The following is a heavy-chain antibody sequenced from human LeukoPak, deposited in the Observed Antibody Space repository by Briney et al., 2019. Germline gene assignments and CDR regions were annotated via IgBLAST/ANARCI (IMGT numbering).Heavy chain of an antibody. CDR1: GYRFSSYW. CDR3: ARAQGYCSSGSCYYYDY. Sequence: GESLKISCKGSGYRFSSYWIGWARQMPGKGLEWMGIIYPGDSETRYSPSFQGQVTISADRSISTAYLQWSSLKAPDTPMYYCARAQGYCSSGSCYYYDYWGQGTLVTVSS. CDR2: IYPGDSET. V-gene: IGHV5-51*01. D-gene: IGHD2-15*01. J-gene: IGHJ4*02.